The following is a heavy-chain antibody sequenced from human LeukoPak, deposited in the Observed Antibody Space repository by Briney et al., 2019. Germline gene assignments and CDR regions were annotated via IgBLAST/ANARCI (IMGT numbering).Heavy chain of an antibody. J-gene: IGHJ4*02. V-gene: IGHV3-33*01. D-gene: IGHD3-22*01. CDR3: ARDKPPPYYYDSSGIFDY. CDR1: GFTFSSYG. Sequence: GGSLRLSCAPSGFTFSSYGTHWVRPAPGKGLGWVAVIWYVGSNKYYADSMKGRFTISRDNSKNTLYLQMNSLRAEDTAVYYCARDKPPPYYYDSSGIFDYWGQGTLVTVSS. CDR2: IWYVGSNK.